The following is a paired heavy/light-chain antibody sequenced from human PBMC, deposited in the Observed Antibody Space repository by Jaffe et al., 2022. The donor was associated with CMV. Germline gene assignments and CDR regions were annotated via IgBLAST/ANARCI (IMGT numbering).Light chain of an antibody. CDR1: QSLLHSDGKTY. Sequence: DIVMTQTPLSLSVTPGQPASISCKSSQSLLHSDGKTYLYWYLQKPGQSPQLLIYEVSSRFSGVPDRFSGSGSGTDFTLKISRVEAEDVGVYYCMQGIHPHGTFGPGTKVDIK. CDR3: MQGIHPHGT. J-gene: IGKJ3*01. V-gene: IGKV2-29*02. CDR2: EVS.
Heavy chain of an antibody. J-gene: IGHJ6*03. CDR3: ARTSITMVRGVVFEAKYYYYYYYMDV. D-gene: IGHD3-10*01. V-gene: IGHV2-70*15. CDR1: GFSLSTSGMC. CDR2: IDWDDDK. Sequence: QVTLRESGPALVKPTQTLTLTCTFSGFSLSTSGMCVSWIRQPPGKALEWLARIDWDDDKYYSTSLKTRLTISKDTSKNQVVLTMTNMDPVDTATYYCARTSITMVRGVVFEAKYYYYYYYMDVWGKGTTVTVSS.